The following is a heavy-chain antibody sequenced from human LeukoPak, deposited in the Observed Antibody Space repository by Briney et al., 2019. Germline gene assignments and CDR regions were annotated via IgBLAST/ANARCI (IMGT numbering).Heavy chain of an antibody. J-gene: IGHJ4*02. CDR3: ARRLSGSYAQIFDY. D-gene: IGHD1-26*01. CDR2: IYYSGST. V-gene: IGHV4-39*07. Sequence: SETLSLTCTVSGGSISSTTYFWGWIRQPPGKGLEWIGSIYYSGSTNYNPPLKSRVTISVDTSKNQFSLKLSSVTAADTAVYYCARRLSGSYAQIFDYWGQGTLVTVSS. CDR1: GGSISSTTYF.